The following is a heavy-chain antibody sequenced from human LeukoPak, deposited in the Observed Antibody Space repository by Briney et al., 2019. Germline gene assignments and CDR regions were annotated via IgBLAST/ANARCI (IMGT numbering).Heavy chain of an antibody. CDR2: ISYDGSNK. CDR3: ARRLRYFDWLLGDHAFDI. Sequence: PGRSLRLSCAASGFTFSSYGMHWVRQAPGKGLEWVAVISYDGSNKYYADSVKGRFTISRDNSKNTLYLQMNSLRAEDTAVYYCARRLRYFDWLLGDHAFDIWGQGTMVTVSS. V-gene: IGHV3-30*03. J-gene: IGHJ3*02. CDR1: GFTFSSYG. D-gene: IGHD3-9*01.